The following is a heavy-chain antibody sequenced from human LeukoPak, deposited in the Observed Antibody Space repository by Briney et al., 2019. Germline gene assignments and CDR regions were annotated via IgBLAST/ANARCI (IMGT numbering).Heavy chain of an antibody. CDR1: GGTFSSYA. CDR3: AGYYDSSGYYVYWFDP. Sequence: ASVKVSCKASGGTFSSYAISWVRQAPGQGLEWMGRIIPILGIANYAQKFQGRVTITADKSTSTAYMELSSLRSEDTAVYYCAGYYDSSGYYVYWFDPWGQGTLVTVSS. CDR2: IIPILGIA. D-gene: IGHD3-22*01. V-gene: IGHV1-69*04. J-gene: IGHJ5*02.